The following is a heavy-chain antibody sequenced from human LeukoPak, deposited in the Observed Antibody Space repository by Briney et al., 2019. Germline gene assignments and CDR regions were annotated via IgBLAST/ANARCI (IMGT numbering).Heavy chain of an antibody. V-gene: IGHV4-59*01. CDR1: GGSISTYY. J-gene: IGHJ6*03. CDR3: ARYSSQYYYYYYYMDV. Sequence: SETLSLTCSVSGGSISTYYWSWIRQPPGKGLEWIGYVYYSGSTNYNPSLMGRVTMSVDTSKKQFSLKLNSVAAADTAVYYCARYSSQYYYYYYYMDVWGKGTTVTVSS. CDR2: VYYSGST. D-gene: IGHD4-11*01.